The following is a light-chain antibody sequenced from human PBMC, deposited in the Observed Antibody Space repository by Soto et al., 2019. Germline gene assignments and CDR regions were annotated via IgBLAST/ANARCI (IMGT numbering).Light chain of an antibody. CDR2: EVN. J-gene: IGLJ2*01. CDR3: SSYVRSTSFA. CDR1: SSDFGTYNF. Sequence: QSALTQPPSASGSPGQSVTISCTGISSDFGTYNFVSWYQQHPGKAPKLMIYEVNKRPSGVPDRFSGSKSGNTASLTVSGLQAEDEADYYCSSYVRSTSFAFGGGTKLTVL. V-gene: IGLV2-8*01.